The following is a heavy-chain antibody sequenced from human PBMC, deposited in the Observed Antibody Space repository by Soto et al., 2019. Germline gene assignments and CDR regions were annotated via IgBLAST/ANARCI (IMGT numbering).Heavy chain of an antibody. Sequence: PGGSLRLSCAASGFTFSSYSMNWVRQAPGKGLEWVSSISSSSSYIYYADSVKGRFTISRDNAKNSLYLQMNSLRAEDTAVYYCVREQVLTYPDAFDFWGQGSMVTVSS. CDR1: GFTFSSYS. V-gene: IGHV3-21*01. D-gene: IGHD3-16*01. J-gene: IGHJ3*01. CDR2: ISSSSSYI. CDR3: VREQVLTYPDAFDF.